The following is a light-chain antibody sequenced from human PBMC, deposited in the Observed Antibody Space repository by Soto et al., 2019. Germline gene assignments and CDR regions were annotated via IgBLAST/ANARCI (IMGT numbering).Light chain of an antibody. V-gene: IGKV1-9*01. Sequence: DIQLTQSPSFLSASVGDTVTITCGASQALSNYLAWYQQKPGKAPDLLIYSASTLQSGVPSRFSGSGSETEFSLTIRALQPEDFATYYCQQLSRYPLTFGGGTKVDIK. J-gene: IGKJ4*01. CDR3: QQLSRYPLT. CDR2: SAS. CDR1: QALSNY.